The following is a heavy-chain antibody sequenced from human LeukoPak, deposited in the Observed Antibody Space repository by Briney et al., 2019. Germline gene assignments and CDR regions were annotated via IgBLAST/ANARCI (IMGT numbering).Heavy chain of an antibody. CDR2: ISGGGDIT. CDR1: GFNFANHA. V-gene: IGHV3-23*01. Sequence: GGSLRLSCAASGFNFANHAMSWVRQTAGKGMEWDSAISGGGDITYYADSVKGRFTISRDNSKDTLFLQMHSLRPGDTAVYYCVREDTPATANYWGQGTLVTISS. CDR3: VREDTPATANY. J-gene: IGHJ4*02. D-gene: IGHD2-21*02.